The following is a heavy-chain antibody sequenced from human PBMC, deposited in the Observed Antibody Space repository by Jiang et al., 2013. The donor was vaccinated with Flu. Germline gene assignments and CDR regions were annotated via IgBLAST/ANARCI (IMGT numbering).Heavy chain of an antibody. V-gene: IGHV5-51*01. CDR1: GYSFTSYW. J-gene: IGHJ3*02. Sequence: SCKGSGYSFTSYWIGWVRQMPGKGLEWMGIIYPGDSDTRYSPSFQGQVTISADKSISTAYLQWSSLKASDTAMYYCARHGSGWELLPDDAFDIWGQGTMVTVSS. CDR3: ARHGSGWELLPDDAFDI. CDR2: IYPGDSDT. D-gene: IGHD1-26*01.